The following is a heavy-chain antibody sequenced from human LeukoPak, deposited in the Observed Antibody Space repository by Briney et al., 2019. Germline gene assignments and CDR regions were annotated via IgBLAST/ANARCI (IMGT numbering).Heavy chain of an antibody. J-gene: IGHJ3*01. CDR3: ARGQLWLLY. CDR1: GFTFSSYA. D-gene: IGHD5-18*01. CDR2: ISYDGSNK. Sequence: GGSLRLSCAASGFTFSSYAMHWVRQAPGKGLEWVAVISYDGSNKYYADSVKGRFTISRDNAKNSLYLQMNSLRAEDTAVYYCARGQLWLLYWGQGTMVTVSS. V-gene: IGHV3-30-3*01.